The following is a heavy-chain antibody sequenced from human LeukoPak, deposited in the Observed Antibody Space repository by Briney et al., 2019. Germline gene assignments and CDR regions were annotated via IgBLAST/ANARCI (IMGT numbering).Heavy chain of an antibody. CDR1: GGTFSSYA. CDR3: ARETYSSGSSFDY. CDR2: IIPIFGTA. V-gene: IGHV1-69*13. D-gene: IGHD6-25*01. J-gene: IGHJ4*02. Sequence: SVKVSCKASGGTFSSYAISWVRQAPGQGLEWMGGIIPIFGTANYAQKFQGRVTITADETTSTAYMELSSLRSEDTAVYYCARETYSSGSSFDYWGQGTLVTVSS.